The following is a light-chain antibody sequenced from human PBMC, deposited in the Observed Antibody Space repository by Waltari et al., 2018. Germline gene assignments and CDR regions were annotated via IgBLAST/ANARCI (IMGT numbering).Light chain of an antibody. CDR2: GGS. J-gene: IGKJ1*01. V-gene: IGKV3-11*01. CDR3: MQRSNWPGT. CDR1: QSVVNY. Sequence: EIVLTQSPGTPSYSRGERATLSCRATQSVVNYLAWYQQKPGQSPRLLISGGSNRASGIPARFSGSGSGTDFTLKISRVEPEDFAVYYCMQRSNWPGTFGQGTKVEIK.